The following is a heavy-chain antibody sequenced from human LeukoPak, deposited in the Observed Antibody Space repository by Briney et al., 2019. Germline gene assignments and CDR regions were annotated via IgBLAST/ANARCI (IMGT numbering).Heavy chain of an antibody. Sequence: GGSLRLSCAASGFTFSSYWMSWVRQAPGKGLEWVANIKQDGSEKYYVDSVKGRLTISRDNAKNSLYLQMNSLRAEDTAVYYCARDSPSYCSGGSCYAYYFDYWGQGTLVTVSS. CDR3: ARDSPSYCSGGSCYAYYFDY. CDR1: GFTFSSYW. CDR2: IKQDGSEK. D-gene: IGHD2-15*01. V-gene: IGHV3-7*01. J-gene: IGHJ4*02.